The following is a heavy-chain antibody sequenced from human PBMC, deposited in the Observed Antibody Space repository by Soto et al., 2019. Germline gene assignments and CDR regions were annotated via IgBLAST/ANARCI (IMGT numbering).Heavy chain of an antibody. CDR1: GFTASSNY. CDR2: IYSGGST. J-gene: IGHJ6*02. V-gene: IGHV3-53*01. CDR3: ADHDRRYYGMDV. Sequence: EVQLVESGGGLIQPGGSLRLSCAASGFTASSNYMSWVRQAPGKGLEWVSVIYSGGSTYYADSVKGRFTISRDNSKNTLYLQMNSLRAEDTAVYYCADHDRRYYGMDVWGQGTTVTVSS.